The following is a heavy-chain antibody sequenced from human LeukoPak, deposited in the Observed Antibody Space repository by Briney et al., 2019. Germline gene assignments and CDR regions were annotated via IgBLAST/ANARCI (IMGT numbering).Heavy chain of an antibody. Sequence: NTGGSLRLSCAASGFTFSSYSMNWVRQAPGKGLEWVSSISSSSSYIYYADSVKGRFTISRDNAKNSLYLQMNSLRAEDTAVYYCARDSDYYDSSGYLSYFDYWGQGTLVTVSS. V-gene: IGHV3-21*01. CDR3: ARDSDYYDSSGYLSYFDY. CDR1: GFTFSSYS. CDR2: ISSSSSYI. J-gene: IGHJ4*02. D-gene: IGHD3-22*01.